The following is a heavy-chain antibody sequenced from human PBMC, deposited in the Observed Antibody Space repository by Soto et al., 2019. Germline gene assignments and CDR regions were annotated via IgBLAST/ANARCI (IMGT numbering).Heavy chain of an antibody. V-gene: IGHV1-69*08. D-gene: IGHD4-17*01. J-gene: IGHJ4*02. Sequence: QVQLVQSGAEVKKPGSSVKVSCKASGGTFSNYTITWVRQAPGQGLEWMGRIIPILDIANYAKKFQGRVTITADKSTSTAYMELSRLRSEDTAVYYCARDVGLGPVTVSTHVDYWGQGTLVIVYS. CDR2: IIPILDIA. CDR3: ARDVGLGPVTVSTHVDY. CDR1: GGTFSNYT.